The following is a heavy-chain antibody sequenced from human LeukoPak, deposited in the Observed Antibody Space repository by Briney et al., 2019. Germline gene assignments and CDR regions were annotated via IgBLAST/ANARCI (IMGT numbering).Heavy chain of an antibody. CDR3: ARPVKWDY. CDR1: GFTFSDYY. J-gene: IGHJ4*02. D-gene: IGHD1-26*01. Sequence: GRSLRLSCAASGFTFSDYYISWIRLAPGKGPEWVSYISYDGGTIHYADSMKGRLTISRDNAKNSVYLQMDSLRAEDTGVYYCARPVKWDYWGQGTLVTVSS. V-gene: IGHV3-11*04. CDR2: ISYDGGTI.